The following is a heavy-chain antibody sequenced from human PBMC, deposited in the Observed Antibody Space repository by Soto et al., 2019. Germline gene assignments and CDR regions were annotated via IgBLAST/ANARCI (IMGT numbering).Heavy chain of an antibody. CDR3: ARGGVGITMERGFWDV. CDR1: GGTFSSYA. V-gene: IGHV1-69*13. Sequence: ASVKVSCKASGGTFSSYAISWVRQAPGQGLEWMGGIIPIFGTANYAQKFQGRVTITADESTSTAYMELSSLRSEDTAVYYCARGGVGITMERGFWDVWGQGTTVTVSS. J-gene: IGHJ6*02. D-gene: IGHD3-10*01. CDR2: IIPIFGTA.